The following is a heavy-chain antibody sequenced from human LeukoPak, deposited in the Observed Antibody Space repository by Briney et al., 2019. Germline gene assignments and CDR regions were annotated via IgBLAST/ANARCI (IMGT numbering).Heavy chain of an antibody. CDR3: ARAPPQDGYNLRPPAFFDY. V-gene: IGHV1-2*02. D-gene: IGHD5-24*01. CDR1: GYTFTGYY. Sequence: ASVKVSCKASGYTFTGYYMHWVRQAPGQGLEWMGWIDPNSGGTNYAQKFQGRVTMTRDTSISTAYMELSRLRSDDTAVYYCARAPPQDGYNLRPPAFFDYWGQGTLVTVSS. J-gene: IGHJ4*02. CDR2: IDPNSGGT.